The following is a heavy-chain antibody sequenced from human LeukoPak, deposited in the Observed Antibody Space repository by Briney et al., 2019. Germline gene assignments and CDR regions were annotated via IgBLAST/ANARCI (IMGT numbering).Heavy chain of an antibody. CDR2: INPSGGST. J-gene: IGHJ4*02. CDR3: ARGLLAYCGGDCFGLDY. Sequence: ASVKVSCKASGYTFTSYYMHWVRQAPGQGLEWMGIINPSGGSTSYAQKFQGRVTVTRDMSTSTVYMELSSLRSEDTAVYYCARGLLAYCGGDCFGLDYWGQGTLVTVSS. CDR1: GYTFTSYY. V-gene: IGHV1-46*01. D-gene: IGHD2-21*02.